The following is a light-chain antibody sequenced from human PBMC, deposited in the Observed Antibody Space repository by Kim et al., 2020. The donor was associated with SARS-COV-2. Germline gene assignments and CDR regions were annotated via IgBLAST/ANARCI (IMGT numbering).Light chain of an antibody. J-gene: IGLJ3*02. CDR3: LLLSGGAQTWV. Sequence: QAVVTQEPSLTVSPGGTVTLTCASSTGAVTSGYYANWFQQKPGQPPRALIYDTNKRHSWTPARFSGSLLGDKAALTLSNVQPEDEAEYYCLLLSGGAQTWVFGGGTQLTVL. CDR1: TGAVTSGYY. V-gene: IGLV7-43*01. CDR2: DTN.